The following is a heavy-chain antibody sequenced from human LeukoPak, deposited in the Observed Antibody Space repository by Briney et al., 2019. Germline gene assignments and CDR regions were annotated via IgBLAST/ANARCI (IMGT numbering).Heavy chain of an antibody. Sequence: PGGPLRLSCAASGFTFSSFAMSWVRQAPGKGLEWVSTISGSGHNTHYADSVKGRFTISRDNSENTVYLQMNSLGAEDTAVYYCADPGGSGAQFDLWGRGTLLTVSS. D-gene: IGHD3-10*01. CDR2: ISGSGHNT. J-gene: IGHJ2*01. V-gene: IGHV3-23*01. CDR1: GFTFSSFA. CDR3: ADPGGSGAQFDL.